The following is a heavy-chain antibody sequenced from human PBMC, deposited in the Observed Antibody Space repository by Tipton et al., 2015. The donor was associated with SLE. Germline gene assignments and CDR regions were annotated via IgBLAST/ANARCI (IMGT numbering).Heavy chain of an antibody. CDR2: LYAGGSR. J-gene: IGHJ4*02. Sequence: GSLRLSCVASGFTFSIFGMTWVRQAPGKGLEWVSFLYAGGSRFYADSVKGRFTISRDNSENTLYLDMNNLRPEDTAVYYCAKVRRDYGGDPFDHWGQGTLVTVSS. CDR1: GFTFSIFG. V-gene: IGHV3-23*03. D-gene: IGHD2-21*02. CDR3: AKVRRDYGGDPFDH.